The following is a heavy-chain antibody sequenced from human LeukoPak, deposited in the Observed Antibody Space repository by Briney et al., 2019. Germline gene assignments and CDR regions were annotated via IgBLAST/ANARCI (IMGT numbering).Heavy chain of an antibody. J-gene: IGHJ5*02. D-gene: IGHD6-13*01. Sequence: GESLQISCEGSGYIFTSYWIGWVRPLPGKGLEGMGIIYPGDSDTRYSPSFQGQVTISAHKSISTAYLQWSSLKASDTAMYYCARTEQQLPTGWFDHWGQGTLVTVSS. CDR3: ARTEQQLPTGWFDH. CDR1: GYIFTSYW. CDR2: IYPGDSDT. V-gene: IGHV5-51*01.